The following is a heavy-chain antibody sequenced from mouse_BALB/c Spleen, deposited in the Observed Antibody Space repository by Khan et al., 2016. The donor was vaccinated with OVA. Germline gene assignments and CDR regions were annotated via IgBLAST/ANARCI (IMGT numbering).Heavy chain of an antibody. CDR3: ARRRGSMDY. Sequence: QVQLQQSGAEVVKSGASVKLSCKASGYTFTSYDLNWVRQRPEQGLEGIGWIFPGDGTTKYNEKFKGKATLTTDKSSSTAYIQLSRLTSEDSAVYFCARRRGSMDYWGQGTSVTVSS. J-gene: IGHJ4*01. CDR1: GYTFTSYD. CDR2: IFPGDGTT. V-gene: IGHV1-85*01.